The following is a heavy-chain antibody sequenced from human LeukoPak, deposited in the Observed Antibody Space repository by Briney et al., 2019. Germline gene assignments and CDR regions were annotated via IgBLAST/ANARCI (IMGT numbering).Heavy chain of an antibody. CDR2: IIPILGIA. J-gene: IGHJ3*02. D-gene: IGHD6-19*01. CDR3: ARGQGSGWYNGGDAFDI. CDR1: GYTLINYG. V-gene: IGHV1-69*04. Sequence: SVKVSCKASGYTLINYGISWARQAPGQGLEWMGRIIPILGIANYAQKFQGRVTITADKSTSTAYMELSSLRSEDTVVYYCARGQGSGWYNGGDAFDIWGQGTMVTVSS.